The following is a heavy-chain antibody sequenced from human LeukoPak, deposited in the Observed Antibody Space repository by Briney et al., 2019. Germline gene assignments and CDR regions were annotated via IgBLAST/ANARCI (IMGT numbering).Heavy chain of an antibody. D-gene: IGHD4-23*01. Sequence: PGGSLRLSCAASGFTFSSYYMNWVRQAPGKGLEWVSSIHSSDSYINYADSVRGRFTISRDNAKSSLYLQMNSLRAEDTAVYYCARGALGYGRNDAFDIWGQGTMVTVSS. CDR3: ARGALGYGRNDAFDI. V-gene: IGHV3-21*01. J-gene: IGHJ3*02. CDR2: IHSSDSYI. CDR1: GFTFSSYY.